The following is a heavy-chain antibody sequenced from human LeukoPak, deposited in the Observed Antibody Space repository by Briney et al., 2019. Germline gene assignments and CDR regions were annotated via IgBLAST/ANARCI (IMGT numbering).Heavy chain of an antibody. CDR3: ARTRITMIVGLASRFDY. Sequence: PGGSLRLSCAASGFTFSSYWMSWGRQAPGKGLEWVANIKQDGSEKYYVDSVKGRFTISRDNDKNSLYLQMNSLRAEDTAVYYCARTRITMIVGLASRFDYWGQGTLVTVSS. D-gene: IGHD3-22*01. CDR2: IKQDGSEK. V-gene: IGHV3-7*01. J-gene: IGHJ4*02. CDR1: GFTFSSYW.